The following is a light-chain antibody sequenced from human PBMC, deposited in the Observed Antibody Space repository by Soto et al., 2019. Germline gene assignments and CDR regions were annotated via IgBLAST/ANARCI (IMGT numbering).Light chain of an antibody. V-gene: IGKV3-20*01. CDR2: GAS. CDR1: QSVSSN. Sequence: EIVMTQSPATLSVSPGERATLSCRASQSVSSNLAWYQQTPGQSPRLLMYGASSRDTGIPDRFSGSGSGTDCTLTFSSLEPDDFSVYYCQLFGSSLWTFGQGTKVDIK. CDR3: QLFGSSLWT. J-gene: IGKJ1*01.